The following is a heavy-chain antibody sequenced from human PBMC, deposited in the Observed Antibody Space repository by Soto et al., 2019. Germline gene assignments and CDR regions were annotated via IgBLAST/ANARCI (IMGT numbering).Heavy chain of an antibody. J-gene: IGHJ5*02. CDR1: GGTFSSYA. Sequence: ASVKASCKASGGTFSSYAISWVRQAPGQGLEWMGGIIPIFGTANYAQKFQGRVTITADESTSTAYMELSSLRSEDTAVYYCARVVLGLAQDMNWFDPWGQGTLVTVSS. CDR3: ARVVLGLAQDMNWFDP. D-gene: IGHD3-9*01. CDR2: IIPIFGTA. V-gene: IGHV1-69*13.